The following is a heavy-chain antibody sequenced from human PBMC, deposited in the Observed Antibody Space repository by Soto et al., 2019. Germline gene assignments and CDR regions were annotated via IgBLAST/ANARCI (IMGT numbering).Heavy chain of an antibody. J-gene: IGHJ6*02. Sequence: GGSLRLSCAASGFTFRSYGMHWVRQAPGKGLEWVAVISYDGSNKYYADSVKGRFTISRDNSKNTLYLQMNSLRAEDTAVYYCAKARFLEWLLHDYYYYGMDVWGQGT. D-gene: IGHD3-3*01. CDR3: AKARFLEWLLHDYYYYGMDV. CDR2: ISYDGSNK. V-gene: IGHV3-30*18. CDR1: GFTFRSYG.